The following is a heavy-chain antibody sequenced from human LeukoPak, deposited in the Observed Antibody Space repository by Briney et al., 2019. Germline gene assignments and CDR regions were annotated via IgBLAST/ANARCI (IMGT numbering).Heavy chain of an antibody. CDR3: ARGVERGVYYYDSSGYSRVSQY. D-gene: IGHD3-22*01. CDR2: ISAYNGNT. J-gene: IGHJ4*02. Sequence: ASVKVSCKASGYTFTSYGISWVRQAPGQGLEWMGWISAYNGNTNYAQKLQGRVTMTTDTSTSTAYMELRSLRSDDTAVYYCARGVERGVYYYDSSGYSRVSQYWGQGTLVTVSS. CDR1: GYTFTSYG. V-gene: IGHV1-18*01.